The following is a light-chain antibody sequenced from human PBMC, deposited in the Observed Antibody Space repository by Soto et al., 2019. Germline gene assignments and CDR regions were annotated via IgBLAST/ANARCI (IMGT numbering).Light chain of an antibody. CDR1: ESVSSN. CDR2: GVS. V-gene: IGKV3-20*01. J-gene: IGKJ4*01. Sequence: EIVMTQSPATLSVSPVERATLSCRASESVSSNLAWYQQKPGQAPRLLIYGVSSRATGIPDRFSGSGSGTDFTLTISRLEPEDFAVYYCQQYVTSPLTFGGGTKVDIK. CDR3: QQYVTSPLT.